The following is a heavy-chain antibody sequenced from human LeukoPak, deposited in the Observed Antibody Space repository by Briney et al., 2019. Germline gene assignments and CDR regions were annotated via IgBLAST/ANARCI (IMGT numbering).Heavy chain of an antibody. CDR3: ARRGRDCSGGSCYVDYSGMDV. V-gene: IGHV3-30-3*01. CDR1: GFTYSSHN. J-gene: IGHJ6*02. Sequence: GGSLRLSCAASGFTYSSHNMHWVRQAPGKGLEWVALVSSDGSNKYYADSVKGRFTISRDNSQNTLYLQMNSLRGEDTAVYYCARRGRDCSGGSCYVDYSGMDVWGQGTTVTVSS. CDR2: VSSDGSNK. D-gene: IGHD2-15*01.